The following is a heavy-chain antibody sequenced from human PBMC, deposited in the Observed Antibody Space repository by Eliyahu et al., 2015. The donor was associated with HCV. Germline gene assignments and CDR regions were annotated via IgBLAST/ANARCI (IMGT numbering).Heavy chain of an antibody. CDR2: INSNATRT. D-gene: IGHD7-27*01. Sequence: EVRLTEPGGGLVQPGGPXKXSXVGXXFNFSRXWIYWVRQVPGKGLEWXSRINSNATRTNYADSVKGRFTISRDNIKNTVSLQMNSLRGEDTAVYYCARTLGMPYGLDIWGQGTTVSVSS. V-gene: IGHV3-74*01. CDR1: XFNFSRXW. J-gene: IGHJ6*02. CDR3: ARTLGMPYGLDI.